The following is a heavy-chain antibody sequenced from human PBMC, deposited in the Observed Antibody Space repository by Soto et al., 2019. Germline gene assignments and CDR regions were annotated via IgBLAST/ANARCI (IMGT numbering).Heavy chain of an antibody. CDR1: GYTFTSYD. Sequence: ASVKVSCKASGYTFTSYDTNWVRQATGQGLEWMGWMNPNSGNTGYAQKFQGRVTMTRNTSISTAYMELSSLRSEDTAVYYCARIPGDGYNREFDYWGQGTLVTVSS. D-gene: IGHD5-12*01. J-gene: IGHJ4*02. CDR2: MNPNSGNT. V-gene: IGHV1-8*01. CDR3: ARIPGDGYNREFDY.